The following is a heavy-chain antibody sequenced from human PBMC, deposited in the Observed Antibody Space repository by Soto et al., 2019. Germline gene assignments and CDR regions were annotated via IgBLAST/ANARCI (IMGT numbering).Heavy chain of an antibody. CDR3: AKHSTGGYGGGDY. V-gene: IGHV3-23*01. CDR2: ISGSGGST. Sequence: EVQLLESGGGLVQPGGSLRLSCAASGFTFSTYGMSWVRQAPGKGLEWVSAISGSGGSTYYADSVKGRFTISRDNSKNTLYLKMNSLGAEDTAVYYCAKHSTGGYGGGDYWGQGTLVTVSS. D-gene: IGHD6-19*01. J-gene: IGHJ4*02. CDR1: GFTFSTYG.